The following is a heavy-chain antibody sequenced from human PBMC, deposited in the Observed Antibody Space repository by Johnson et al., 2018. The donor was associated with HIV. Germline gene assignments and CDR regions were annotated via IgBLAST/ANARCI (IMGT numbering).Heavy chain of an antibody. J-gene: IGHJ3*02. CDR2: ISYDGSNK. V-gene: IGHV3-30*04. CDR1: EFTFSRYA. Sequence: QVQLVESGGGVVQPGRSLRLSCAASEFTFSRYAIDWVRQAPDKGLEWVAIISYDGSNKYYVDSVKGRFTISRDLSKNTLYLQMNSLRAEDTAVYYCASGQNAFDIWGQGTMVTVAS. CDR3: ASGQNAFDI.